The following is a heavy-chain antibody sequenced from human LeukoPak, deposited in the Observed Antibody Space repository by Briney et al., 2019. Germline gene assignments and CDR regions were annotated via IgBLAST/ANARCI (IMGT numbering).Heavy chain of an antibody. J-gene: IGHJ6*03. CDR2: MNPNSGDT. CDR3: ARAGGDYGDYYHYYYYMDV. Sequence: ASVKVSCKPSGYTLTSHDINWVRQATGQGLEWMGWMNPNSGDTGYAQKFQGRVTMTRVTSINTAYMELSSLTSEDTAVYYCARAGGDYGDYYHYYYYMDVWGSGTTATVSS. D-gene: IGHD4-17*01. V-gene: IGHV1-8*01. CDR1: GYTLTSHD.